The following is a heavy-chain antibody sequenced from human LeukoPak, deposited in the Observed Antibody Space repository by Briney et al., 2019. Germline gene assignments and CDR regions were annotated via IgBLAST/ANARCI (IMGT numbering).Heavy chain of an antibody. Sequence: SQTLCLTCAVSGFTISSGGYYWSWIRQHPGKGLVWIGYIYYSGSTYYNPSLKRRVTISVDTSKNQFSLKLSSVTAADTAVYYCARGPAWEPKTGYYFDYWGQGTLVTVS. CDR3: ARGPAWEPKTGYYFDY. J-gene: IGHJ4*02. CDR2: IYYSGST. V-gene: IGHV4-31*11. CDR1: GFTISSGGYY. D-gene: IGHD1-26*01.